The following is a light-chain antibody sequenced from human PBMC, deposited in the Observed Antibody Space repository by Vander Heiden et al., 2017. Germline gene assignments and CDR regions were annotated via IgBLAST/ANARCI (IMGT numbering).Light chain of an antibody. Sequence: EIQMTQCPSSLSASVVCRVTITCRASLSISSYLNWYQHKPGKAPKLLIYAPYSLQTGVPSRFSGTGSGIDFTLTIISLQPEDFATYYCQQSYSTPGTFGQGTKVDIK. CDR1: LSISSY. CDR2: APY. V-gene: IGKV1-39*01. CDR3: QQSYSTPGT. J-gene: IGKJ1*01.